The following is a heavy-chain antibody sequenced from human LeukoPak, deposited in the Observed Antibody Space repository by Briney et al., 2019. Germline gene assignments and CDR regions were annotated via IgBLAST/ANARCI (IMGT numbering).Heavy chain of an antibody. CDR2: INHSGST. Sequence: SETLSLTCTVSGGSISSSSYYWGWIRQPPGKGLEWIGEINHSGSTNYNPSLKSRVTISVDTAKNQFSLKLSSVTAADTAVYYCARVHYDSLNWFDPWGQGTLVTVSS. V-gene: IGHV4-39*07. CDR3: ARVHYDSLNWFDP. D-gene: IGHD3-3*01. CDR1: GGSISSSSYY. J-gene: IGHJ5*02.